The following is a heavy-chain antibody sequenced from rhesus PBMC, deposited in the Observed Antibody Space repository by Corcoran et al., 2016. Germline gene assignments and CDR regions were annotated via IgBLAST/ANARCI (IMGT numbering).Heavy chain of an antibody. CDR2: IGGSSGST. CDR1: GDPISDNH. J-gene: IGHJ4*01. D-gene: IGHD3-34*01. V-gene: IGHV4-165*01. CDR3: ARSGVTATVY. Sequence: QVQLQESGPGLVKPSETLSLICAVSGDPISDNHWSWIRQPPGEGLECIGYIGGSSGSTYYTPSRKGRVTISTDMAKNQFSRKLNSMTAADTAVYYCARSGVTATVYWGQGVLVTVSS.